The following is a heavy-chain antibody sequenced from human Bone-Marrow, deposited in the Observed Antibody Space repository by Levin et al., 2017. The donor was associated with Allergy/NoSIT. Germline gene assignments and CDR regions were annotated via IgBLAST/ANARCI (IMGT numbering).Heavy chain of an antibody. CDR2: ISSSGTTI. CDR3: ARGVRYSSSPLDY. Sequence: PGESLKISCAASGFTFSSYSMNWVRQAPGKGLEWVSYISSSGTTIYYADSVKGRFTISRDNAKNSLYLQMNSLRAEDTAVYYCARGVRYSSSPLDYWGQGTLVTVSS. D-gene: IGHD6-13*01. CDR1: GFTFSSYS. J-gene: IGHJ4*02. V-gene: IGHV3-48*01.